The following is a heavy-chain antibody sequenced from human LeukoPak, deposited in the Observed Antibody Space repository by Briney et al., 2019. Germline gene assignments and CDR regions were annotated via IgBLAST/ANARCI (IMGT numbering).Heavy chain of an antibody. CDR1: GFTVSSNY. CDR3: ARDFHDYGDYAFDY. Sequence: GGSLRLSCAASGFTVSSNYMSWVRQAPGKGLEWVSVIYSGGRTYYADSVKGRFTISRDNSKNTLYLRMNSLRAEDTAVYYCARDFHDYGDYAFDYWGQGTLVTVSS. D-gene: IGHD4-17*01. J-gene: IGHJ4*02. CDR2: IYSGGRT. V-gene: IGHV3-66*01.